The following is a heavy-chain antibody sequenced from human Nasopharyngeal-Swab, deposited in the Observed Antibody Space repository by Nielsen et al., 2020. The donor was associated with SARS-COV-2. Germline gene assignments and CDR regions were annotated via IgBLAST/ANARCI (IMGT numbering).Heavy chain of an antibody. D-gene: IGHD2-2*01. V-gene: IGHV1-18*01. CDR2: ISAYNGNT. J-gene: IGHJ6*03. Sequence: WVRQAPGRGVVWMGWISAYNGNTNYAQKLQGRVTMTTDTSTSTAYMELRSLRSDDTAVYYCAREVFEVPAATYYYYYYYMDVWGKGTTVTVSS. CDR3: AREVFEVPAATYYYYYYYMDV.